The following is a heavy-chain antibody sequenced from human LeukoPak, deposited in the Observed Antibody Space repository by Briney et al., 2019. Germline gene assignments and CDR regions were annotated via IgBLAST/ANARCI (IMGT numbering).Heavy chain of an antibody. CDR1: GFTFSSYG. D-gene: IGHD4-17*01. J-gene: IGHJ4*02. CDR2: IKQDGSEK. CDR3: ARGGTTVRRAYFDY. Sequence: GRSLRLSCAASGFTFSSYGMHWVRQAPGKGLEWVANIKQDGSEKYYVDSVKGRFTISRDNAKNSLYLQMNSLRAEDTAVYYCARGGTTVRRAYFDYWGQGTLVTVSS. V-gene: IGHV3-7*01.